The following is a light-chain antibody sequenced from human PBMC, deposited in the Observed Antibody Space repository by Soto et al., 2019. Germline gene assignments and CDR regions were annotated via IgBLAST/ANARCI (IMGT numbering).Light chain of an antibody. V-gene: IGLV1-40*01. J-gene: IGLJ1*01. Sequence: QPVLTQPPSVSGAPGQRVTVSCTGSSSNIGARYDVHWYQQLPGTAPKLLIYTNSNRPSGVPDRFSGSKSGTSASLAITGLQAEDEADYYCQSYDNSLSGYVFGTGTKLTVL. CDR3: QSYDNSLSGYV. CDR1: SSNIGARYD. CDR2: TNS.